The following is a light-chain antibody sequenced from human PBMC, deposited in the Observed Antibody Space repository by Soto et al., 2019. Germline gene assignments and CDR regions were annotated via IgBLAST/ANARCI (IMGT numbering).Light chain of an antibody. CDR2: GAS. Sequence: EIVLTQSPVTLSLSPGERATLSCRASQSVSSNFLAWYQQKPGQAPRLLIYGASTRATGIPARFSGSGSGTDFTLTISSLQPEDFATYYCQQSYSTPLTFGGGTKVDIK. J-gene: IGKJ4*01. CDR1: QSVSSNF. CDR3: QQSYSTPLT. V-gene: IGKV3-20*01.